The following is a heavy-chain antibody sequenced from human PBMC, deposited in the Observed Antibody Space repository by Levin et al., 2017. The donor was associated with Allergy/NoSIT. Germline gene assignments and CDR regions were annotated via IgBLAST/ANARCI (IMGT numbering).Heavy chain of an antibody. CDR1: GDSISRGCYY. Sequence: PSETLSLTCSVSGDSISRGCYYWSWIRQPAGEGLEWIGRIYVTGSTTYNPSLKSRVTISLDRSKDQVSLKINSVTAADTAVYYCARDLEGLSGYIPYCYMDVWGTGTTVTVAS. V-gene: IGHV4-61*02. CDR2: IYVTGST. CDR3: ARDLEGLSGYIPYCYMDV. J-gene: IGHJ6*03. D-gene: IGHD5-12*01.